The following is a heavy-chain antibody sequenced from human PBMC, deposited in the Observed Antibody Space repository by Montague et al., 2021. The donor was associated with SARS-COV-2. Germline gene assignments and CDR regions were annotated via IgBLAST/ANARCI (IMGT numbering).Heavy chain of an antibody. CDR2: MYYTGHT. Sequence: SETLSLTCTVSGASVASGNFYWSWIRQPPGKGLEWIGYMYYTGHTNYNPSLESRVTMPVDPSKNQFSLTLTSVTAADTAVYYCARSRAYVPSRPGFDYWGQGALVTVSS. V-gene: IGHV4-61*01. CDR1: GASVASGNFY. D-gene: IGHD6-6*01. CDR3: ARSRAYVPSRPGFDY. J-gene: IGHJ4*02.